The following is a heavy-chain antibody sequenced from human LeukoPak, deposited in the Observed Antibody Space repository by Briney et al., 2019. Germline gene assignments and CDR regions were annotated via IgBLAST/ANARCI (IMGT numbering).Heavy chain of an antibody. J-gene: IGHJ4*02. D-gene: IGHD6-13*01. CDR3: AKKSQGGSSWYGY. Sequence: PGGSLRPSCAASGFTFSSYAMSWVRQAPGKGLEWVSAISGSGGSTYYADSVKGRFTISRDNSKNTLYLQMNSLRAEDTAVYYCAKKSQGGSSWYGYWGQGTLVTVPS. V-gene: IGHV3-23*01. CDR2: ISGSGGST. CDR1: GFTFSSYA.